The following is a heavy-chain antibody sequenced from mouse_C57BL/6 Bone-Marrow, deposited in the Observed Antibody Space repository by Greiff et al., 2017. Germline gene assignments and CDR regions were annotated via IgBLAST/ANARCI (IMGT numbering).Heavy chain of an antibody. CDR2: IDPSDSYT. Sequence: VQLQQPGAELVRPGPSVKLSCKASGYTFTSYWMHWVKQRPGQGLEWIGVIDPSDSYTNYNQKFKGKATLTVDTSSSTAYMQLSSLTSEDSAVYYCARLLRRWYFDVWGTGTTVTVSS. V-gene: IGHV1-59*01. J-gene: IGHJ1*03. CDR3: ARLLRRWYFDV. D-gene: IGHD1-2*01. CDR1: GYTFTSYW.